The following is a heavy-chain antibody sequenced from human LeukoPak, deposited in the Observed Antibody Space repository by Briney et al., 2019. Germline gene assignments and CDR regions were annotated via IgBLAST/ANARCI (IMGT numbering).Heavy chain of an antibody. J-gene: IGHJ4*02. Sequence: SETLSLTCTVSSRSISSYYWSWIRQPPGKGLEWIGYIYYSGSTNYNPSLKSRATISVDTSKNQFSLKLSSVTAADTAVYYCAGVGGYSYGSFDYWGQGTLVTVSS. V-gene: IGHV4-59*01. CDR1: SRSISSYY. CDR3: AGVGGYSYGSFDY. D-gene: IGHD5-18*01. CDR2: IYYSGST.